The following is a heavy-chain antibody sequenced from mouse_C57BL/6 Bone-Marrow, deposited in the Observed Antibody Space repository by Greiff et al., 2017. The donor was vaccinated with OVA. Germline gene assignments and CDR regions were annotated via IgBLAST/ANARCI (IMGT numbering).Heavy chain of an antibody. J-gene: IGHJ1*03. D-gene: IGHD1-1*01. CDR2: LSSGRSTI. CDR1: GFTFSDYG. V-gene: IGHV5-17*01. Sequence: EVQVVESGGGLVKPGGSLKLSCAASGFTFSDYGMHWVRQAPEKGLEWVAYLSSGRSTIYYADTVKGRFTISRDNAKNTLFLQMTSLRSEDTAMYYCARAYYGSSLLPFEVWGTGTTVTGSS. CDR3: ARAYYGSSLLPFEV.